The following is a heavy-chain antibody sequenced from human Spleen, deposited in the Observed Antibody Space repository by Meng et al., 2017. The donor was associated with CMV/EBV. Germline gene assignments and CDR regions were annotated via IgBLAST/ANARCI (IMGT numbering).Heavy chain of an antibody. CDR1: GYTFTSYG. Sequence: QVQRGQSGAEVKKPRASVKVSCKASGYTFTSYGISWVRQAPGQGLEWMGWINPNSGGTNYAQKFQGRVTMTRDTSISTAYMELSRLRSDDTAVYYCARGWELPHYFDYWGQGTLVTVSS. CDR2: INPNSGGT. J-gene: IGHJ4*02. CDR3: ARGWELPHYFDY. V-gene: IGHV1-2*02. D-gene: IGHD1-26*01.